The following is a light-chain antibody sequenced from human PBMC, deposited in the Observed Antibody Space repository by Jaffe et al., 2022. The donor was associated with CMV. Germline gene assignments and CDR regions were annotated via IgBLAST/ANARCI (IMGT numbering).Light chain of an antibody. CDR1: QSISNY. CDR3: QQSYSTPPA. Sequence: DVQMTQSPSSLSASVGDRVTITCRASQSISNYLSWYQQKPGKAPKLLIYGVSTLQSGVPSRFRGSGSGTDFTLTISSLRSEDFATYYCQQSYSTPPAFGQGTKLEIK. V-gene: IGKV1-39*01. J-gene: IGKJ2*01. CDR2: GVS.